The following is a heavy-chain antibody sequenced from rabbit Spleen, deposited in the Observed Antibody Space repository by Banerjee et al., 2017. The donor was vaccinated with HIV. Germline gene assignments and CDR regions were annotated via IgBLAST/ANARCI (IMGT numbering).Heavy chain of an antibody. CDR1: GFAFSNNA. D-gene: IGHD8-1*01. V-gene: IGHV1S47*01. J-gene: IGHJ6*01. CDR3: ARGYYTWNYAMDL. Sequence: QEQLVESGGGLVKPEGSLTLTCKASGFAFSNNAMCWVRQAPGKGLEWIAYIDPVFGATYYAPWANGRFSISRENAQNTVFLQMTSLTAADTATYFCARGYYTWNYAMDLWGPGTLVTVS. CDR2: IDPVFGAT.